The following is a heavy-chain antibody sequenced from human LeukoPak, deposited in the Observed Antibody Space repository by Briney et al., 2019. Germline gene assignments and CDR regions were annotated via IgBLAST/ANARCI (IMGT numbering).Heavy chain of an antibody. CDR2: ITSSGSTI. CDR1: GFTFSTYG. V-gene: IGHV3-48*03. D-gene: IGHD6-13*01. J-gene: IGHJ4*02. Sequence: PGGSLRLSCAASGFTFSTYGMNWVRQAPGKGLEWISYITSSGSTIYYADSVKGRFTVSRDNAKNSLYLQMNTLRAEDTAVYYCATHIAEATALHYWGQGTLVTVSS. CDR3: ATHIAEATALHY.